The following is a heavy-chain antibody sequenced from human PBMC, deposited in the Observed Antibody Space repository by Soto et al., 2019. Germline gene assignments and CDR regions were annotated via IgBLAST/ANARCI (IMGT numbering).Heavy chain of an antibody. Sequence: QITLKESGPTVVKPTQTLTLNCTFSEFSLSTSGVGVGWTRQPPGKALEWLALISWDDDKRYSPSLKSRLTITKDTTKNQVVLTMTNMDPVDTATYYCAHSLIGYYYDSSGSNWFDPWGQATMVTVSS. CDR3: AHSLIGYYYDSSGSNWFDP. V-gene: IGHV2-5*02. J-gene: IGHJ5*02. CDR2: ISWDDDK. CDR1: EFSLSTSGVG. D-gene: IGHD3-22*01.